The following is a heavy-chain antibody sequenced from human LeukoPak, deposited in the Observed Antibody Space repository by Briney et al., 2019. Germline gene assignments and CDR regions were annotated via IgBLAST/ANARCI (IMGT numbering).Heavy chain of an antibody. D-gene: IGHD6-6*01. CDR1: GFTFSSYA. J-gene: IGHJ4*02. Sequence: PGGSLRLSCAASGFTFSSYAMHWARQAPGKGLEWVAVISYDGSNKYYADSVKGRFTISRDNSKNTLYLQMNSLRAEDTAVYYCARDGIAGSSTSGDYWGQGTLVTVSS. V-gene: IGHV3-30*04. CDR3: ARDGIAGSSTSGDY. CDR2: ISYDGSNK.